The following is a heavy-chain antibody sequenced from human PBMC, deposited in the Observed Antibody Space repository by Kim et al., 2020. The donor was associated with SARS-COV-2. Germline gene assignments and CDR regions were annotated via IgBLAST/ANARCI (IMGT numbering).Heavy chain of an antibody. J-gene: IGHJ3*02. Sequence: GGSLRLSCAASGFTFSSYSMNWVRQAPGKGLEWVSYISSSSSTIYYADSVKGRFTISRDNAKNSLYLQMNSLRDEDTAVYYCARSTTYYYGSGSYRTFDIWGQGTMVTVSS. V-gene: IGHV3-48*02. D-gene: IGHD3-10*01. CDR1: GFTFSSYS. CDR2: ISSSSSTI. CDR3: ARSTTYYYGSGSYRTFDI.